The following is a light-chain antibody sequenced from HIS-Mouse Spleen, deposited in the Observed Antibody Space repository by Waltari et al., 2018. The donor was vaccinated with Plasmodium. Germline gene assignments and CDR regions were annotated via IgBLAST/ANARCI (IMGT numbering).Light chain of an antibody. CDR2: RDS. CDR3: QVWDSSTV. V-gene: IGLV3-9*01. CDR1: NIGSKK. J-gene: IGLJ3*02. Sequence: SYELTQPLSVSVALGQTARITCGGNNIGSKKVHWYQQKPGQAPVLVIYRDSTRPSGIPERFSGSNSGNTATLTISRAQAGDEADYYCQVWDSSTVFGGGTKLTVL.